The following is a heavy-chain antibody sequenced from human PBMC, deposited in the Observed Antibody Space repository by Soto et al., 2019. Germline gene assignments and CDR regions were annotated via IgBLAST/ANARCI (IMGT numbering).Heavy chain of an antibody. CDR3: ARPGTTRRIHYYYGMDV. CDR1: GYTFTSYG. J-gene: IGHJ6*02. D-gene: IGHD4-4*01. V-gene: IGHV1-18*01. Sequence: QVQLVQSGAEVKKPGASVKVSCKASGYTFTSYGISWVRQAPGQGLEWMGWISAYNGNTNYAQKLQGRVTMTTDTSTSTAYMELRSLRSDDTAGYYCARPGTTRRIHYYYGMDVWGQGTTVTVSS. CDR2: ISAYNGNT.